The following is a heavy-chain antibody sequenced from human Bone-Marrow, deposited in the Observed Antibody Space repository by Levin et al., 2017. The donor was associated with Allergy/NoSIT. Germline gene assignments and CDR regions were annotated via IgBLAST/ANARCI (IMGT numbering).Heavy chain of an antibody. D-gene: IGHD3-22*01. CDR1: GGTFSSYA. CDR2: IIPIFGTA. J-gene: IGHJ3*02. V-gene: IGHV1-69*13. CDR3: AREDDSSGYYYVDAFDI. Sequence: SVKVSCKASGGTFSSYAISWVRQAPGQGLEWMGGIIPIFGTANYAQKFQGRVTITADESTSTAYMELSSLRSEDTAVYYCAREDDSSGYYYVDAFDIWGQGTMVTVSS.